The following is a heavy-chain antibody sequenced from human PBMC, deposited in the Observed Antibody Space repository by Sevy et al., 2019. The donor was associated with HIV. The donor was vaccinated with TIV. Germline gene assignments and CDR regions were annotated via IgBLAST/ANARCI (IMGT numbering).Heavy chain of an antibody. Sequence: GGSLRLSCAASGLNFDDYGMSWVRRAPEKGLEWVSAINWNGVGTSYADSVKGRFTISRDNAKNGLYVQMNSLRAEDTALYYCARERSCGGDCYYFDYWGQGTLVTVSS. CDR3: ARERSCGGDCYYFDY. D-gene: IGHD2-21*02. V-gene: IGHV3-20*04. CDR1: GLNFDDYG. CDR2: INWNGVGT. J-gene: IGHJ4*02.